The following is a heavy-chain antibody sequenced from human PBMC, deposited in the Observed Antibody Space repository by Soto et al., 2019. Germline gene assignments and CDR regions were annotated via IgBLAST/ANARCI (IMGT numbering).Heavy chain of an antibody. J-gene: IGHJ4*02. Sequence: PGGSLRLSCAASGFNFTRAWLNWVRQAPGKGLEWVARIKGTHDRATEEYAAPVKDRFSISRDDSKNTLYLQMHSLKTEDSAVYYCTTQPFPDYWGQGTLVTVSS. V-gene: IGHV3-15*01. CDR1: GFNFTRAW. CDR3: TTQPFPDY. CDR2: IKGTHDRATE.